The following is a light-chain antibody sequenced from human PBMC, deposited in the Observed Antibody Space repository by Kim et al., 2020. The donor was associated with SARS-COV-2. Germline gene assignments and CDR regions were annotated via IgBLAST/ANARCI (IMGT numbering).Light chain of an antibody. CDR1: SSDVGGYNS. V-gene: IGLV2-11*01. CDR2: DVS. Sequence: QSALTQPRSVSGSPGQSVTISCTGTSSDVGGYNSVSWYQQHPGKDPKNMIYDVSKRPSGVPDRFSGSKSGNTASLTISGLQAEDEADYYCCSYAGNYVVFGGGTQLTVL. CDR3: CSYAGNYVV. J-gene: IGLJ2*01.